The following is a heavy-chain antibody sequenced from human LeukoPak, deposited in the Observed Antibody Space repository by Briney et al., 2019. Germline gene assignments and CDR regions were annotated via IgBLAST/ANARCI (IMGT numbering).Heavy chain of an antibody. CDR1: GFTFDDYA. D-gene: IGHD2-21*02. V-gene: IGHV3-9*01. J-gene: IGHJ4*02. CDR3: AKAAYCGGDCYSGSRGYYFDY. Sequence: GRSLRLSCAASGFTFDDYAMHWVRQAPGKGLEWVSGISWNSGSIGCADSVKGRFTISRDNAKNSLYLQMNSLRAEDTALYYCAKAAYCGGDCYSGSRGYYFDYWGQGTLVTVSS. CDR2: ISWNSGSI.